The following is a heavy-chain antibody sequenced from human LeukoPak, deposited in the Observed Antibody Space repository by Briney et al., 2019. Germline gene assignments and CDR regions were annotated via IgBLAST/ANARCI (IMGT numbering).Heavy chain of an antibody. CDR3: AKPLGFYYMDV. CDR1: GFSISSHW. D-gene: IGHD7-27*01. V-gene: IGHV3-30*02. Sequence: PGGSLRLSCVASGFSISSHWMSWVRQAPGKGLEWVAFIRYDGSTKYYADSVQGRLTASRDNSKNTVCLQMNGLRVEDTGVYYCAKPLGFYYMDVWGKGTTVTVSS. J-gene: IGHJ6*03. CDR2: IRYDGSTK.